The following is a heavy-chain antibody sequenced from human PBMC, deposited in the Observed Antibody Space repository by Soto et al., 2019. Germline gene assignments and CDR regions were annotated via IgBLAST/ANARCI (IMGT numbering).Heavy chain of an antibody. Sequence: LRLSCAASGFSFDTYNMNWVRQAPGKGLEWVSSISSGRPDIFYADSVRGRFTISRDDAKKSLFLQMTSLRADDTAVYYCARDHLGIAAGDFDLWGQGTLVTVSS. CDR2: ISSGRPDI. CDR3: ARDHLGIAAGDFDL. D-gene: IGHD6-19*01. V-gene: IGHV3-21*01. CDR1: GFSFDTYN. J-gene: IGHJ4*02.